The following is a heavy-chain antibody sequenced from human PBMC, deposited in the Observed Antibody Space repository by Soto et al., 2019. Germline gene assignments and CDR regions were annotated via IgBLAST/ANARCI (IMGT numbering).Heavy chain of an antibody. CDR3: AKSVESYYYYGMDV. Sequence: LRLSCAASGFTFSSYGMHWVRQAPGKGLEWVAVISYDGSNKYYADSVKGRFTISRDNSKNTLYLQMNSLRAEDTAVYYCAKSVESYYYYGMDVWGQGTTVTVSS. J-gene: IGHJ6*02. V-gene: IGHV3-30*18. CDR2: ISYDGSNK. CDR1: GFTFSSYG.